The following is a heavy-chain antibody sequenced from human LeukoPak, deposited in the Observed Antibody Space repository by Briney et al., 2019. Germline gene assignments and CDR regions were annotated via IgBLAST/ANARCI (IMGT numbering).Heavy chain of an antibody. V-gene: IGHV1-69*01. Sequence: EASVKVSCKASGGTFSSYAISWVRQAPGQGLEWMGGIIPIFGTANYAQKFQGRVTITADESTSTAYMELSSLRSEDTAVYYCARAGGDEGFCPLYGRDVGAQGTTVTVSS. J-gene: IGHJ6*02. CDR1: GGTFSSYA. D-gene: IGHD2-21*02. CDR3: ARAGGDEGFCPLYGRDV. CDR2: IIPIFGTA.